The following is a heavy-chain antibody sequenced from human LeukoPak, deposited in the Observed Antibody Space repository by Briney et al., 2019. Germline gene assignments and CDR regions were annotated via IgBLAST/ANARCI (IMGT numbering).Heavy chain of an antibody. CDR2: IIPILGIA. D-gene: IGHD5-12*01. CDR3: ARVQRWLDAFDI. V-gene: IGHV1-69*04. J-gene: IGHJ3*02. Sequence: SVKVSCKASGGTFSSYAISWVRQAPGQGLEWMGRIIPILGIANYAQKFQGRVTITADKSTSTACMELSSLRSDDTAVYYCARVQRWLDAFDIWGQGTMVTVSS. CDR1: GGTFSSYA.